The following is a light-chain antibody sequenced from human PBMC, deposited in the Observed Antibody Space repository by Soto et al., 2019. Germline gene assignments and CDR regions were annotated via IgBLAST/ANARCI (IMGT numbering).Light chain of an antibody. V-gene: IGKV1-17*01. CDR1: QDIRND. CDR2: AAS. Sequence: DVQMTQSPSSLSASVGGRVTITCRASQDIRNDLGWHQQKPGKAPKRLIYAASSWQSGVTSRFSGSGSGTAFSLTISSLQHEDFAMYHRQYYHWPPDTFGQGTRLEIK. CDR3: QYYHWPPDT. J-gene: IGKJ5*01.